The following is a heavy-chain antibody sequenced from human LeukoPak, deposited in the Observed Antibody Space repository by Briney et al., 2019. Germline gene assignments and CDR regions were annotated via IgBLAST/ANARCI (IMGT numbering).Heavy chain of an antibody. Sequence: PSGTLSLTCAVSGGSVTSTNWWTWVRPPPGKVLEWIGEVHLDGRTNYNPSLTGRLTLSVDLYENHISLKLTSVTAADTAVYYCAREGGFYRPLDYLGQGTLVTVSS. CDR2: VHLDGRT. V-gene: IGHV4-4*02. D-gene: IGHD3-3*01. CDR3: AREGGFYRPLDY. J-gene: IGHJ4*02. CDR1: GGSVTSTNW.